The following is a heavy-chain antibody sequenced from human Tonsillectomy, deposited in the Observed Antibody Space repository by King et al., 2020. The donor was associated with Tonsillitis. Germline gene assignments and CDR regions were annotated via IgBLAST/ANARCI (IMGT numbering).Heavy chain of an antibody. D-gene: IGHD6-13*01. CDR3: ARDSGSSWFRRQYYFDY. CDR2: INPNSGGT. Sequence: QLVQSGAEVKKPGASVKVSWKASGYTFTGQYMHWVREAPGQGLEWMGWINPNSGGTDYAQKFQGRVTMTRDTSISTSYMELSGLKSDDTAVYYCARDSGSSWFRRQYYFDYWGQGTLVTVSS. V-gene: IGHV1-2*02. CDR1: GYTFTGQY. J-gene: IGHJ4*02.